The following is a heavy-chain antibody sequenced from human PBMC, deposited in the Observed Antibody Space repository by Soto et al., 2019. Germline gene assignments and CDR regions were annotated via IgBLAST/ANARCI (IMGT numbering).Heavy chain of an antibody. J-gene: IGHJ4*02. V-gene: IGHV1-18*01. Sequence: QVQLVQSGAEVKKPGASVKVSCKASGYTFTSYGISWVRQAPGQGLEWMGWISAYNGNTNYAQKLQGRVTMTTDTSTSTAYMELRSLRSDDTAVYYCARVSPWDFWSGYTTYFDYWRQGTLVTVSS. CDR1: GYTFTSYG. D-gene: IGHD3-3*01. CDR3: ARVSPWDFWSGYTTYFDY. CDR2: ISAYNGNT.